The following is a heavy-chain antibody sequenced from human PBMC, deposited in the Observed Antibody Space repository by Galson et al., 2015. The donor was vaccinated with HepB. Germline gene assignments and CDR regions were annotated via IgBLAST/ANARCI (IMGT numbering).Heavy chain of an antibody. CDR2: INPNSGGT. CDR3: ARGTEALRYFDWLSIDYFDY. V-gene: IGHV1-2*05. Sequence: SVKVSCKASGGTFSSYAISWVRQAPGQGLEWMGGINPNSGGTNYAQKFQGRVTMTRDTSISTAYMELSRLRSDDTVVYYCARGTEALRYFDWLSIDYFDYWGQGTLVTVSS. CDR1: GGTFSSYA. D-gene: IGHD3-9*01. J-gene: IGHJ4*02.